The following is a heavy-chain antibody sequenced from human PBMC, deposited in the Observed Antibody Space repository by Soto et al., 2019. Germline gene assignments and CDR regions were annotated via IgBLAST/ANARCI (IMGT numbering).Heavy chain of an antibody. CDR2: ISSDGNNK. CDR3: AKELLPNSMTTCGS. CDR1: GFTFDSYG. Sequence: QVQLVESGGGVVQPGRSLRLSCAASGFTFDSYGMHWVRQAPGKGLEWVAVISSDGNNKYYADSVKGRFTISRDNFKNTLYLHMSSLRADDTAVYYCAKELLPNSMTTCGSWGQGALGNVSS. D-gene: IGHD3-16*01. V-gene: IGHV3-30*18. J-gene: IGHJ5*02.